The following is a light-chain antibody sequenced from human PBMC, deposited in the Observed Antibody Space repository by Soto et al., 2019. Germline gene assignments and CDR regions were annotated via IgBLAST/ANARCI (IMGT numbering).Light chain of an antibody. CDR3: QQYGRLPLS. V-gene: IGKV3-20*01. Sequence: EILLTQSPGTLSLSPGDRATLSCRASQTLTNSFLAWYQQKPGQTPRLLIYGASIRATDIPDRFSGSGSGTDFSLANSRLEPEDCAVYFCQQYGRLPLSFGGGTKVEIK. CDR2: GAS. CDR1: QTLTNSF. J-gene: IGKJ4*01.